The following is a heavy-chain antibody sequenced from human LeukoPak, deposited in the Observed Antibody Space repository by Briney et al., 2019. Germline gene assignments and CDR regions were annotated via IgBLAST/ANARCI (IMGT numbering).Heavy chain of an antibody. V-gene: IGHV3-21*01. J-gene: IGHJ3*02. CDR3: ARIRFGRLSAGIWSGYSPDAFDI. CDR1: GFTFSSYS. D-gene: IGHD3-3*01. Sequence: GGSLRLSCAASGFTFSSYSMNWVRQAPGKGLEWVSSISSSSSYIYYADSVKGRFTISRNNAKNSLYLQMNSLRAEDTAVYYCARIRFGRLSAGIWSGYSPDAFDIWGQGTMVTVSS. CDR2: ISSSSSYI.